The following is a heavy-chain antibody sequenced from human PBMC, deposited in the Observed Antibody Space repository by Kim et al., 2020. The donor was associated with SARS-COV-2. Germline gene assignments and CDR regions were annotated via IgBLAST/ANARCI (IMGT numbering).Heavy chain of an antibody. CDR3: ARDVSLDDFWSGYYYYYGMDV. CDR1: GGSVSSGSYY. CDR2: IYYSGST. Sequence: SETLSLTCTVSGGSVSSGSYYWSWIRQPPGKGLEWIGYIYYSGSTNYNPSLKSRVTISVDTSKNQFSLKLSSVTAADTAVYYCARDVSLDDFWSGYYYYYGMDVWGQGTTVTVSS. D-gene: IGHD3-3*01. J-gene: IGHJ6*02. V-gene: IGHV4-61*01.